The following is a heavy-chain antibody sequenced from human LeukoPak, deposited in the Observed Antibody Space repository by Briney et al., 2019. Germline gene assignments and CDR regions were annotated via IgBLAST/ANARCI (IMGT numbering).Heavy chain of an antibody. Sequence: GGSLRLSCAASGFTFSSYSMNWVRQAPGKGLEWVSSIGSSSSYIYYADSVKGRFTISRDNAKNSLYLQMNSLRAEDTAVYYCATPVAVAGLFDYWGQGTLVTVSS. CDR1: GFTFSSYS. J-gene: IGHJ4*02. V-gene: IGHV3-21*01. CDR2: IGSSSSYI. D-gene: IGHD6-19*01. CDR3: ATPVAVAGLFDY.